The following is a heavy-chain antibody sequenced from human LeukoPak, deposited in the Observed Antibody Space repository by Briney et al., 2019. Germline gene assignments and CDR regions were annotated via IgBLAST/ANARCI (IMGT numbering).Heavy chain of an antibody. CDR2: ISSSGSTI. Sequence: GGSLRLSCAASGFTFSSYEMNWVRQAPGKGLEWVSYISSSGSTIYYADSVKGRFTISRDNAKNSLYLQMNSLRAEDTAVYYCAKFFYDTVAGFYFDYWGQGTLVTVSS. J-gene: IGHJ4*02. V-gene: IGHV3-48*03. D-gene: IGHD6-19*01. CDR1: GFTFSSYE. CDR3: AKFFYDTVAGFYFDY.